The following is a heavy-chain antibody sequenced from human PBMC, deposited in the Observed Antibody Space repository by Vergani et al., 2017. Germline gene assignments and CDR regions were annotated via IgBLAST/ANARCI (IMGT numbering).Heavy chain of an antibody. J-gene: IGHJ6*03. CDR2: ISSSGSTI. CDR1: GFTFSDYY. CDR3: ASDSKQSGRDFDPYYYYIDV. D-gene: IGHD3-9*01. V-gene: IGHV3-11*01. Sequence: QVQLVESGGGLVKPGGSLRLSCAASGFTFSDYYMSWTRQAPGKGLEWVSYISSSGSTIYSDSVKGRFTLSRDNAKNSLYLQMNSLRAGDTAVYYCASDSKQSGRDFDPYYYYIDVWGKGTTVTLPS.